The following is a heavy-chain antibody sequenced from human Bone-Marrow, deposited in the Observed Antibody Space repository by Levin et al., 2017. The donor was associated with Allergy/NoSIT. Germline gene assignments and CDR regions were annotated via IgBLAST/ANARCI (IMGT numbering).Heavy chain of an antibody. J-gene: IGHJ4*02. CDR2: IKQDGSEK. Sequence: GESLKISCAASGFTFSSYWMSWVRQAPGKGLEWVANIKQDGSEKYYVDSVKGRFTISRDNAKNSLYLQMNSLRAEDTAVYYCAKLPFNGGATTGVDYWGQGTLVTVSS. CDR1: GFTFSSYW. V-gene: IGHV3-7*01. CDR3: AKLPFNGGATTGVDY. D-gene: IGHD1-26*01.